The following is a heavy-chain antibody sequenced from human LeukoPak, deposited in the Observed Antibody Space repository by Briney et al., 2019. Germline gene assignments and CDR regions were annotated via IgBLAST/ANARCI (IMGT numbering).Heavy chain of an antibody. CDR2: ISIDGSRT. D-gene: IGHD4-17*01. CDR1: GFTFSSYW. Sequence: PGGSLRLSCAASGFTFSSYWMHWVRQAPGEGLVWVSRISIDGSRTDYADSVKGRFTISRDNAKNTLYLQMNSLRAEDTALYYCARGYGYGLDVWGQGTTFTVSS. J-gene: IGHJ6*02. CDR3: ARGYGYGLDV. V-gene: IGHV3-74*01.